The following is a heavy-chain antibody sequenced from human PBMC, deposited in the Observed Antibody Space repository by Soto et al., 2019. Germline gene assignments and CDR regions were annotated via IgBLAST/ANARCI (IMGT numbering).Heavy chain of an antibody. CDR1: GASISSYY. Sequence: SETLSLTCTVSGASISSYYWSWIRQPPGKGLEWIGYVYYSGSTNYNPSLKSRVSISVDKSKNQFSLKLSSVTAADTAVYYCARDALTGYYYEKWGRGTLVTVSS. CDR3: ARDALTGYYYEK. V-gene: IGHV4-59*12. D-gene: IGHD3-22*01. J-gene: IGHJ4*02. CDR2: VYYSGST.